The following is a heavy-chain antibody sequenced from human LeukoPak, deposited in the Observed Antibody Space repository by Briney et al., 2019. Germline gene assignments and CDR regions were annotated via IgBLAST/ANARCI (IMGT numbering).Heavy chain of an antibody. CDR2: IGSAGDP. D-gene: IGHD4-17*01. J-gene: IGHJ2*01. CDR1: GFTFSAYD. V-gene: IGHV3-13*05. Sequence: GGSLRLSCAASGFTFSAYDMHWVRQPTGKGLEWVPGIGSAGDPYYVGSVKGRFTISRENAKNSLYLQMNSLRAGDTAVYYCVRGGRGDYNWYFDLWGRGTLVTVSS. CDR3: VRGGRGDYNWYFDL.